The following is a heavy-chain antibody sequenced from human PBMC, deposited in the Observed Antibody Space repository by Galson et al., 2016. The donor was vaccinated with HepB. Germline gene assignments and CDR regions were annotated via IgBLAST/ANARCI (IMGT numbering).Heavy chain of an antibody. CDR3: AKRSRDGYNSPLEY. J-gene: IGHJ4*02. CDR1: GFAFSNYA. CDR2: ISANGDRL. D-gene: IGHD5-24*01. Sequence: SLRLSCAVSGFAFSNYAMNWVRQAPGKGLEWVSGISANGDRLSYGDSARGRFTNSRDNFKNTLYLQMDSLGADDTAVYYCAKRSRDGYNSPLEYWGQGTLVTVSS. V-gene: IGHV3-23*01.